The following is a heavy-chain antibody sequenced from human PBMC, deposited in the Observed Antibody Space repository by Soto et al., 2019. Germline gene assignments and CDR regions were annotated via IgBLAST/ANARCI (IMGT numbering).Heavy chain of an antibody. CDR3: ARAPGRMMNALRYYYGLDV. D-gene: IGHD2-8*01. CDR2: INHRGGT. J-gene: IGHJ6*02. V-gene: IGHV4-31*02. Sequence: QVQLQESGPGLVKPSETLSFTCNVSGGSISSGDFYWSWIRQLPGKGLEWIGYINHRGGTYYNPALKRRIPISVDTSKNQFALKMTSVPAADTAVYFCARAPGRMMNALRYYYGLDVWGQGTTVTVSS. CDR1: GGSISSGDFY.